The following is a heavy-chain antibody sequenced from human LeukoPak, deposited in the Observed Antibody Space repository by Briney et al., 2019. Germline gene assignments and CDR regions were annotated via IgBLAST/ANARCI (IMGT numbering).Heavy chain of an antibody. CDR3: VRTPPNWGADY. J-gene: IGHJ4*02. Sequence: ASVKVSCKASGYTFTGYYMHWVRQAPGQGLEWMGRINPNSGNTGHAQKFQGRVTMTRNTAISTAYMELSSLRSEDTAVYYCVRTPPNWGADYWGQGTLVTVSS. V-gene: IGHV1-8*02. D-gene: IGHD7-27*01. CDR2: INPNSGNT. CDR1: GYTFTGYY.